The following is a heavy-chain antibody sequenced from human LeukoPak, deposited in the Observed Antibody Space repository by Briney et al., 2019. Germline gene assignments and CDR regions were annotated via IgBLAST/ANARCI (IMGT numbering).Heavy chain of an antibody. V-gene: IGHV1-2*02. CDR2: INPNSGGT. CDR3: ARSSSSYSPFDY. D-gene: IGHD2-2*01. CDR1: GYTFTGYY. J-gene: IGHJ4*02. Sequence: ASVKVSFKASGYTFTGYYIHWVRQAPGQGLEWMGCINPNSGGTNYAQKFQGRVTMTRGTSISTAYMELSRLRSDDTAVYFCARSSSSYSPFDYWGQGTLVTVSS.